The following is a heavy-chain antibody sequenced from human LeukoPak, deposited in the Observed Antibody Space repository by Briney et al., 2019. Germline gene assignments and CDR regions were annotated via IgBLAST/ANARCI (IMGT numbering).Heavy chain of an antibody. D-gene: IGHD2-21*01. CDR3: ARESGALGGVDI. CDR2: ISSSSSTI. V-gene: IGHV3-48*03. J-gene: IGHJ3*02. CDR1: GFTFSSYE. Sequence: PGGSLRLSCAASGFTFSSYEMNWVRQAPGKGLEWVSYISSSSSTIYYADSVKGRFTISRDNAKNSLYLQMNSLRVEDTAVYYCARESGALGGVDIWGQGTKVTVSS.